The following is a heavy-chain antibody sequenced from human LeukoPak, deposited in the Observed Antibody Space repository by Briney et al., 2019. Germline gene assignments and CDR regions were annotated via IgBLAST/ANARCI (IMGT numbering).Heavy chain of an antibody. CDR3: ARGEQDMATMSIDY. J-gene: IGHJ4*02. V-gene: IGHV3-48*01. CDR2: SSSSGSTI. Sequence: PGGSLRLSCAASGFTFSSYGMHWVRQAPGKGLEWISYSSSSGSTIYYADSVKGRFTISRDNAKKSLYLQMNSLRAEDTAVYYCARGEQDMATMSIDYWGQGSLITVSS. D-gene: IGHD5-24*01. CDR1: GFTFSSYG.